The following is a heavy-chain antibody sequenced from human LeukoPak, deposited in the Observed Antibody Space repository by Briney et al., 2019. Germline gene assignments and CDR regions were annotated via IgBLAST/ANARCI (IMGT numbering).Heavy chain of an antibody. Sequence: PGGSLRLSCAASGFTFSSYGMHWVRQAPGKGLEWVAFIRYDGSNKYYADSVKGRFTISRDNSKNTLYLQMNSLRAEDTAVYYCARFRWSPNYMDVWGKGTTVTVSS. CDR2: IRYDGSNK. CDR3: ARFRWSPNYMDV. J-gene: IGHJ6*03. V-gene: IGHV3-30*02. CDR1: GFTFSSYG. D-gene: IGHD3-3*01.